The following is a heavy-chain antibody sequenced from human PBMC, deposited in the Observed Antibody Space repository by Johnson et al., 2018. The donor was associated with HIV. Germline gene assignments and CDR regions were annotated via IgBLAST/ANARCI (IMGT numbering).Heavy chain of an antibody. CDR2: IWYDGSNN. D-gene: IGHD1-26*01. CDR1: GFTFSSHG. V-gene: IGHV3-33*01. CDR3: AAYSGRNAFDL. Sequence: VQLVESGGGVVQPGRSLRLSCAASGFTFSSHGMHWVRQAPGKGLEWVAVIWYDGSNNYYADSVKGRFTISRDNSKNTLDLQMNSLRAEDTAVYYCAAYSGRNAFDLWGQGTMVTVSS. J-gene: IGHJ3*01.